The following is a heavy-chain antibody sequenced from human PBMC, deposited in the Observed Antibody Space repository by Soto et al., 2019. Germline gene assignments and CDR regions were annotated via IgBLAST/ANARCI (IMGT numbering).Heavy chain of an antibody. D-gene: IGHD3-10*01. CDR3: DIDVGSGETSGV. J-gene: IGHJ6*04. Sequence: QVQLVQSGTEVKKPGSSAKVSCKASGGTFSNYVISWVRQAPGQGLEWMGGIIPLFGTTDYAKKFQGRIAITADESTTTVYMDLSSVRIAATGVNFCDIDVGSGETSGVWGEGTKVIVSA. V-gene: IGHV1-69*01. CDR1: GGTFSNYV. CDR2: IIPLFGTT.